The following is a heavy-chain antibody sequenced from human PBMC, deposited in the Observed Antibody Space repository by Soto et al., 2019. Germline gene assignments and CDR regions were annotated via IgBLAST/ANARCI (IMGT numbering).Heavy chain of an antibody. Sequence: EVQLVESGGGLVKPGGSLRLSCAASGFTFSSYSMNWVRQAPGKGLEWVSSISSSSSYIYYADSVKGRFTISRDNAKNSLCLQKNSLRAEDTAVYYCARDMVRGVIIPSGMDVWGQGTTVTVSS. CDR1: GFTFSSYS. V-gene: IGHV3-21*01. D-gene: IGHD3-10*01. CDR2: ISSSSSYI. J-gene: IGHJ6*02. CDR3: ARDMVRGVIIPSGMDV.